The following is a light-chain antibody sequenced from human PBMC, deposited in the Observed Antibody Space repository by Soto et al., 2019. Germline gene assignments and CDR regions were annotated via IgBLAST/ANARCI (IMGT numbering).Light chain of an antibody. V-gene: IGKV3-20*01. J-gene: IGKJ1*01. Sequence: ESVLTQAAGTLSLSPGELYTLSCRASQSVSSSYLAWYQQKPGQAPRLLIYDASSRATGIPDRFSGSGSGTDFTLTISRLEPEDFAVYYCQQYGSSQWTFGQGTKVDIK. CDR3: QQYGSSQWT. CDR2: DAS. CDR1: QSVSSSY.